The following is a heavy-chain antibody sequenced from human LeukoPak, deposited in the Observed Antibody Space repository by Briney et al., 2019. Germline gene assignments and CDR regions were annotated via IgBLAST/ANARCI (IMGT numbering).Heavy chain of an antibody. D-gene: IGHD3-10*01. V-gene: IGHV3-74*01. CDR1: GFAFSEYW. Sequence: GGSLRLSCAGSGFAFSEYWMHWARQTHEKGLMWVSRINDGGTYTAYADSVKGRFAVSRDNAEDTPYLQMDSLTVEDTGLYYCIREIKIMGFRAFDYWGQGTPVTVSS. CDR3: IREIKIMGFRAFDY. CDR2: INDGGTYT. J-gene: IGHJ4*02.